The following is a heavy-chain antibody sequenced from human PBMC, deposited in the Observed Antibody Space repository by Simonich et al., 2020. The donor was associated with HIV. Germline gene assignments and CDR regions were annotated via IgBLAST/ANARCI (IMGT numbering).Heavy chain of an antibody. CDR2: INHSGST. CDR1: GGSFSGYY. J-gene: IGHJ4*02. V-gene: IGHV4-34*01. CDR3: ARGFYQRLYYFDY. D-gene: IGHD2-2*01. Sequence: QVQLQQWVAGLLKPSDTLSLTCAVYGGSFSGYYWSCIRQPPGKGLEWIGEINHSGSTNTNPSLKSRVTISVDTSKNQFSLKLSSVTAADTAVYYCARGFYQRLYYFDYWGQGTLVTVSS.